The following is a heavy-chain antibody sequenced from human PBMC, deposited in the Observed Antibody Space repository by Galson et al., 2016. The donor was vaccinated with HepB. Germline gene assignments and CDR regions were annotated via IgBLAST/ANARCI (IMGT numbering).Heavy chain of an antibody. D-gene: IGHD2-2*02. J-gene: IGHJ5*02. CDR2: IWYDGSNK. Sequence: SLRLSCAASGFTFSSYGMHWVRQAPGKGLEWVADIWYDGSNKYYVDSVKGRFTISRDNSKNTLYLQMNSLRAEDTAVYYCATIPKQGTDRNYPWGQGTLVTFSS. V-gene: IGHV3-33*01. CDR3: ATIPKQGTDRNYP. CDR1: GFTFSSYG.